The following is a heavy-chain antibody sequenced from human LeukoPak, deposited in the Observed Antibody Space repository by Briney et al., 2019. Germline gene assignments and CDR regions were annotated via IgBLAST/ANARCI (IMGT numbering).Heavy chain of an antibody. J-gene: IGHJ3*02. V-gene: IGHV4-59*08. CDR3: ARRSVMTAINFNAFDI. CDR2: VYYSGST. Sequence: SETLSLTCTVSGGSISTYYWSWIRQPPGKGLEGIGYVYYSGSTNYNPSLKSRVTISVDTSKNQFSLKLSSVTAADTAVYYCARRSVMTAINFNAFDIWGQGTMVTVSS. D-gene: IGHD2-21*02. CDR1: GGSISTYY.